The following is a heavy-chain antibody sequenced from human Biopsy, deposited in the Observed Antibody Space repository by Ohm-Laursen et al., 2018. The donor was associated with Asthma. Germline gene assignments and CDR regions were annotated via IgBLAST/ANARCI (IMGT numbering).Heavy chain of an antibody. Sequence: TVKVSCNASGDSLGSFINYAISWVRQAPRQGLEWMGGLIPVLGTADYAPMFEGRVTITADESTSTAYLELTSLRFEDTAVYYCARGYSGTDRIVYYYSGMEVWGQGTTVTVSS. D-gene: IGHD5-12*01. CDR3: ARGYSGTDRIVYYYSGMEV. CDR1: GDSLGSFINYA. J-gene: IGHJ6*02. CDR2: LIPVLGTA. V-gene: IGHV1-69*13.